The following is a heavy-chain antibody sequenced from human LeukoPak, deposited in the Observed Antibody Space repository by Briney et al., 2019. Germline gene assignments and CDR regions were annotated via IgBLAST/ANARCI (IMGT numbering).Heavy chain of an antibody. J-gene: IGHJ4*02. V-gene: IGHV1-18*01. D-gene: IGHD1-26*01. CDR2: ISAYNGNT. CDR3: ARLDSGSYYEDFDY. Sequence: ASVEVSCKASGYTFTSYGISWVRQAPGQGLEWMGWISAYNGNTNYAQKLQGRVTMTTDTSTSTAYMELRSLRSDDTAVYYCARLDSGSYYEDFDYWGQGTLVTVSS. CDR1: GYTFTSYG.